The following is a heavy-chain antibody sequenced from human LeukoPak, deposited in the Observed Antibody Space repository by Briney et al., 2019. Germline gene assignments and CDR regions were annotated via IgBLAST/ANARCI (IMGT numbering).Heavy chain of an antibody. V-gene: IGHV1-2*02. CDR2: INPNNGGT. Sequence: ASVKVSCKASAYTFSAYYKHWVRQAPGQGLEWMGWINPNNGGTNYAQRFQGRVTMTRDTSISTAYMELSRLRSDDTAIYYCADEFGLKWLADWGQGTLVTVSS. CDR3: ADEFGLKWLAD. D-gene: IGHD6-19*01. J-gene: IGHJ4*02. CDR1: AYTFSAYY.